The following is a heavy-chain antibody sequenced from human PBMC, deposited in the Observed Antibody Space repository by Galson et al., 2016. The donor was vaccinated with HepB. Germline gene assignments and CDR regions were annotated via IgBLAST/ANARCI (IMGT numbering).Heavy chain of an antibody. J-gene: IGHJ4*02. CDR3: ARGPSTTRTFDY. CDR1: GYTFTSYG. V-gene: IGHV1-18*01. CDR2: ISGYNGNT. D-gene: IGHD2-2*01. Sequence: VQVSCKASGYTFTSYGITWVRQAPGQGLEWMGWISGYNGNTNYARKLQGRVTVTTDTSSSTAYMELRSLRSDDTAVYCCARGPSTTRTFDYWGQGTLVTVSS.